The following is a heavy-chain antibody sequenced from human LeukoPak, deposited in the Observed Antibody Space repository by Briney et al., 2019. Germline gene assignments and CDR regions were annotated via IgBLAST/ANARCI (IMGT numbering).Heavy chain of an antibody. CDR3: AKDVGKWESLHFFDY. CDR2: IIPIFGTA. CDR1: GGTFSSYA. V-gene: IGHV1-69*13. J-gene: IGHJ4*02. D-gene: IGHD1-26*01. Sequence: SVKVSCKASGGTFSSYAISWVRQAPGQGLEWMGGIIPIFGTANYAQKFQGRVTITADESTSTAYMELSSLRSEDTAVYYCAKDVGKWESLHFFDYWGQGTLVTVSS.